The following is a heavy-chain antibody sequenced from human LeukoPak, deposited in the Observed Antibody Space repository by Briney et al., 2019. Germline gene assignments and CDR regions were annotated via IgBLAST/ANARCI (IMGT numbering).Heavy chain of an antibody. CDR3: AKYDGVTMIVVVPTVLDY. V-gene: IGHV3-23*01. Sequence: GGSLRLSCAASGFNFRNYAMTWVRQAPGKGLEWVSAISSSGGSTYYTDSVKGRFTVSRDNSKNTVFLQMDSLRDADTAVYYCAKYDGVTMIVVVPTVLDYWGQGTLVTVSS. J-gene: IGHJ4*02. CDR1: GFNFRNYA. D-gene: IGHD3-22*01. CDR2: ISSSGGST.